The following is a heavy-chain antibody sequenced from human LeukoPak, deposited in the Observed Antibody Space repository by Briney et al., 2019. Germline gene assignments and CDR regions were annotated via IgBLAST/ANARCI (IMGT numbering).Heavy chain of an antibody. CDR1: GGSITSHF. J-gene: IGHJ4*02. V-gene: IGHV4-59*11. Sequence: SETLSLTCTVSGGSITSHFWSWIRQPPRKGLEWIGYIYHSGITNYNPSLKSRVTISVDTSKNQFSLKLSSVTAADTAVYYCARDGYSGSSLFDYWGQGTLVTVSS. D-gene: IGHD1-26*01. CDR2: IYHSGIT. CDR3: ARDGYSGSSLFDY.